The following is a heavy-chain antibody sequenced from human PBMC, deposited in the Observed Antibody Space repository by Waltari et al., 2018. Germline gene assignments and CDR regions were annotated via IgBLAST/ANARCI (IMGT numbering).Heavy chain of an antibody. CDR2: INHSGST. CDR3: ARGGYGGNSDLDY. CDR1: GGSFSGYY. V-gene: IGHV4-34*01. Sequence: QVQLQQWGAGLLKPSETLSLTCAVYGGSFSGYYWSWIRQPPGKWLEWIGEINHSGSTNYNPSLKGRVTISVDTSKNQFSLKLSSVTAADTAVYYCARGGYGGNSDLDYWGQGTLVTVSS. D-gene: IGHD4-17*01. J-gene: IGHJ4*02.